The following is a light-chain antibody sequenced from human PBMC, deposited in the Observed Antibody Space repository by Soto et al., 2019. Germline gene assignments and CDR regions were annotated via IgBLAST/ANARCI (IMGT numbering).Light chain of an antibody. CDR2: LNSDGSH. V-gene: IGLV4-69*01. CDR3: QTWGTGIPGV. Sequence: QLVLTQSPSASASLGASVKLTCTLSSGHSSYAIAWHQQQPEKGPRYLMKLNSDGSHSKGDGIPDRFSGPSSGAERYLTISSLQSEYESDYYCQTWGTGIPGVFGGGTKVTVL. CDR1: SGHSSYA. J-gene: IGLJ3*02.